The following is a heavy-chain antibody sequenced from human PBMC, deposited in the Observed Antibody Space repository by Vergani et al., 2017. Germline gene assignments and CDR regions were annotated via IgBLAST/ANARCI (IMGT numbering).Heavy chain of an antibody. CDR1: GAPISYWC. Sequence: QVQMQESGPGLVKTSETLSLTCSASGAPISYWCWSWLRQPAGKGLEWIGRLCPSGSTNYKPSLKSRVTMSIDTSKNQFSLTLSSVNATDTAVYYCARGGRAAGYSGPDSWGQGTRVTVSS. D-gene: IGHD6-13*01. J-gene: IGHJ4*02. CDR3: ARGGRAAGYSGPDS. V-gene: IGHV4-4*07. CDR2: LCPSGST.